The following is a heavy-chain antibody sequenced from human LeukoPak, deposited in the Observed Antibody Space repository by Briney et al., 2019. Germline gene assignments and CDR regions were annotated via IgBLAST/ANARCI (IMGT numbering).Heavy chain of an antibody. Sequence: GASVKVSCRASGGTFSSYGISWVRQAPGQGLEWMGGIIPIFGTAKYAQKFQGRVTITTDESTSTAYMELSSLRYEDTAVYYCARGVDTAMITSLVYWGQGTLVTVSS. D-gene: IGHD5-18*01. J-gene: IGHJ4*02. CDR1: GGTFSSYG. V-gene: IGHV1-69*05. CDR3: ARGVDTAMITSLVY. CDR2: IIPIFGTA.